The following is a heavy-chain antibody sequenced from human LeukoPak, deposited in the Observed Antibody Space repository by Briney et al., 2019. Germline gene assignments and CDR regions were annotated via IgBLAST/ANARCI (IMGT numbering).Heavy chain of an antibody. D-gene: IGHD6-19*01. J-gene: IGHJ4*02. CDR2: IYYSGST. CDR1: GGSISTYY. CDR3: SRDARPYSSGYYFDY. Sequence: PSETLSLTCTVSGGSISTYYGNWIRQAPGKGLEWIGYIYYSGSTNYNPSLKSRVTISVDTSKNQFSLKLSSVTAADTAVYFCSRDARPYSSGYYFDYWGQGTLVTVSS. V-gene: IGHV4-59*01.